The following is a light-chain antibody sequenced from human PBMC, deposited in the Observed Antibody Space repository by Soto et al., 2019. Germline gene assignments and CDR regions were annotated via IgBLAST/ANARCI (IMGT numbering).Light chain of an antibody. V-gene: IGLV2-8*01. Sequence: QSVLTQPPSASGSPGQSVTISCTGTSSDIGGHKYVSWYQQHPGRAPKLMIYEVSKRPSGVPDRFSGSKSGNTASLTVSGLQAEDEADYYCSSYGGSNNFYVFGTGTKVTVL. CDR2: EVS. CDR1: SSDIGGHKY. J-gene: IGLJ1*01. CDR3: SSYGGSNNFYV.